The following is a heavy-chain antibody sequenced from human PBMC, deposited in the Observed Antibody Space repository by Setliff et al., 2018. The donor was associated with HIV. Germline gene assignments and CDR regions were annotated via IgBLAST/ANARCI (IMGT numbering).Heavy chain of an antibody. J-gene: IGHJ3*02. CDR2: FHHSASA. D-gene: IGHD3-22*01. CDR3: ARQVAGYYYDSSDCYTWNGFDM. V-gene: IGHV4-38-2*01. Sequence: PSETLSPTCGVTVYSISTAYERAWIRQSPGKGLEWIGGFHHSASAHYNPSLKSRVTISGQTSKNQFSLTLTSVTAADTAIYYCARQVAGYYYDSSDCYTWNGFDMWGQGTMVTVSS. CDR1: VYSISTAYE.